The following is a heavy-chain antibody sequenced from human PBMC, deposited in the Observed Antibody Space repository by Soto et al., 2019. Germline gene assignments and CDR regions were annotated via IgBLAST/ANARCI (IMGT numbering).Heavy chain of an antibody. CDR2: INHSGST. Sequence: SETLSLTCAVYGGSFSGYYWSWIRQPPGKGLEWIGEINHSGSTNYNPSLKVRVTISVDTSKNQFSLKLSSVTAADTAVYYCARGRAFYDSSGYYYACDIWGQGTMVTVSS. J-gene: IGHJ3*02. D-gene: IGHD3-22*01. CDR3: ARGRAFYDSSGYYYACDI. CDR1: GGSFSGYY. V-gene: IGHV4-34*01.